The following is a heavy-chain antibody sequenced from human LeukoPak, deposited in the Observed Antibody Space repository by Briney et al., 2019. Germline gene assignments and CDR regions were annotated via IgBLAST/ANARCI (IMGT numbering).Heavy chain of an antibody. D-gene: IGHD3-9*01. J-gene: IGHJ5*02. V-gene: IGHV4-34*01. CDR3: ARRGRYFDWSRKHNWFDP. Sequence: TSETLSLTCAVYGGSFSGYYWSWIRQPPGKGLEWIGEINHGGSTNYNPSLKSRVTISVDTSKNQFSLKLSSVTAADTAVYYCARRGRYFDWSRKHNWFDPWGQGTLVTVSS. CDR1: GGSFSGYY. CDR2: INHGGST.